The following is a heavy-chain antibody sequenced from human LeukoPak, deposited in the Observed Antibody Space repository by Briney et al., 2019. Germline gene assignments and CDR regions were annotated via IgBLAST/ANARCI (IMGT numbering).Heavy chain of an antibody. CDR2: MNSDGSNT. J-gene: IGHJ4*02. D-gene: IGHD3-9*01. CDR1: GFTFSIYW. V-gene: IGHV3-74*01. CDR3: AKETTVTGFYPYFDY. Sequence: GGSLRLSCAASGFTFSIYWMHWVRQAPGKGLVWISAMNSDGSNTRYADSVTGRFTISRDNAKNTLYLQMSSLRAEDTAVYYCAKETTVTGFYPYFDYWGQGTLVTVSS.